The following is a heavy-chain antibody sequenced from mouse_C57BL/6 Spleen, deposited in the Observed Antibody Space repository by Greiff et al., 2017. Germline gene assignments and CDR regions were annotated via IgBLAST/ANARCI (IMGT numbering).Heavy chain of an antibody. CDR2: IRLKSDNYAT. CDR1: GFTFSNYW. CDR3: TANYYDYDWFAY. D-gene: IGHD2-4*01. V-gene: IGHV6-3*01. Sequence: EVMLVESGGGLVQPGGSMKLSCVASGFTFSNYWMNWVRQSPEKGLEWVAQIRLKSDNYATHYAESVKGRFTISRDDSKSSVYLQMNNLRAEDTGIYYCTANYYDYDWFAYWGQGTLVTVSA. J-gene: IGHJ3*01.